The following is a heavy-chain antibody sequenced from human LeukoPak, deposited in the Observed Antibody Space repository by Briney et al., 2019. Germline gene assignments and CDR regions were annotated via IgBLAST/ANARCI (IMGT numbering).Heavy chain of an antibody. Sequence: ASVKVSCKASGYTFTSYGISWVRQAPGQGLEWMGWISAYNGNTNYAQKLQGRVTMTTDTSTSTAYMELRSLRSEDTAVYYCARATAGPDGNADDYDGWGQRATVTVAT. CDR2: ISAYNGNT. J-gene: IGHJ4*02. CDR1: GYTFTSYG. D-gene: IGHD6-13*01. V-gene: IGHV1-18*01. CDR3: ARATAGPDGNADDYDG.